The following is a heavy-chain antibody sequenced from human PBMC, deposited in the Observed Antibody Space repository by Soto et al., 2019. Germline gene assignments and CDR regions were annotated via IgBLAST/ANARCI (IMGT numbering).Heavy chain of an antibody. D-gene: IGHD6-13*01. J-gene: IGHJ4*02. V-gene: IGHV1-69*12. CDR3: ARDVIAAAGTAG. CDR2: IIPIFGTA. CDR1: GGTFSSYA. Sequence: QVQLVQSGAEVKKPGSSVKVSCKASGGTFSSYAISWVRQAPGQGLEWMGGIIPIFGTANYAQKFQGRVTITADESTRTAYMELSRLGSEDTAVYYCARDVIAAAGTAGWGQGTLVTVSS.